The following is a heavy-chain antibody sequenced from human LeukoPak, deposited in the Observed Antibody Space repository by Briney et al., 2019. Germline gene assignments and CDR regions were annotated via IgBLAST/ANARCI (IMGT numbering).Heavy chain of an antibody. CDR1: GFTFSNYW. CDR3: ARVLAAAGTLHFDH. J-gene: IGHJ4*02. CDR2: IKQDGGEK. V-gene: IGHV3-7*01. Sequence: PGGSLRLSCAASGFTFSNYWMNWVRQAPGKGLEWVANIKQDGGEKSYVDSVKGRFTISRDDAKNSLNLQMNSLRAEDTAVYYCARVLAAAGTLHFDHWGQGVLVSVSS. D-gene: IGHD6-13*01.